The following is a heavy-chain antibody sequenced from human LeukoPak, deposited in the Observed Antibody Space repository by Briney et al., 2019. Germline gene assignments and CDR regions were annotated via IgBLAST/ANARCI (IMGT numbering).Heavy chain of an antibody. Sequence: ASVKVSCKASGYTFTGYYMHWVRQAPGQGLEWVGWINPNSGGTNYAQKFQGRVTMTRDTSISTAYMELSRLRSDDTAVYYCARDSGIQLWSRNELDYWGQGTLVTVSS. V-gene: IGHV1-2*02. D-gene: IGHD5-18*01. CDR1: GYTFTGYY. J-gene: IGHJ4*02. CDR3: ARDSGIQLWSRNELDY. CDR2: INPNSGGT.